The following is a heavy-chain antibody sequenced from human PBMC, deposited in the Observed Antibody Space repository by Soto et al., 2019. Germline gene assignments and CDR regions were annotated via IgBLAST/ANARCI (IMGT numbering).Heavy chain of an antibody. D-gene: IGHD3-22*01. J-gene: IGHJ4*02. Sequence: QVQLQESGPGLVKPSQTLSLTCTVSGGSISSGDYYWGWIRQPAGKGLEWIGYIYYSGSTYYNPSLKTRLTISVDTSKNQYSLKLISVPAADTAVYYCAREARYYYDSSGYSEFDYWGQGTLVTVSS. CDR2: IYYSGST. V-gene: IGHV4-30-4*01. CDR3: AREARYYYDSSGYSEFDY. CDR1: GGSISSGDYY.